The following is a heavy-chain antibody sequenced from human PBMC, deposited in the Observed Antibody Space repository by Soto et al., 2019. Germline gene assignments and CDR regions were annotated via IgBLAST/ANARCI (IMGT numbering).Heavy chain of an antibody. V-gene: IGHV4-59*01. CDR2: IYYSGST. CDR3: ARGRSSSWKYYYYGMDV. D-gene: IGHD6-13*01. Sequence: SETLSLTCTVSGGSISSYYWSWIRQPPGKGLEWIGYIYYSGSTNYNPSLKSRVTISVDTSKNQFSLKLSSVTAADTAVYYCARGRSSSWKYYYYGMDVWGQGTTVTVSS. CDR1: GGSISSYY. J-gene: IGHJ6*02.